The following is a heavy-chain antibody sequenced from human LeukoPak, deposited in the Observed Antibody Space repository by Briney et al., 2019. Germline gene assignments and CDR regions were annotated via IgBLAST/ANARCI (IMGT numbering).Heavy chain of an antibody. D-gene: IGHD3-16*01. J-gene: IGHJ5*02. CDR3: ARVSPLGGWFDP. Sequence: SGTLSLTCTVSGGSISSYYWSWIRQPPGKGLEWIGYIYYSGSTNYNPSLKSRVTMSVDTSKNQFSLKLSSVTAADTAVYYCARVSPLGGWFDPWGQGTLVTVSS. V-gene: IGHV4-59*01. CDR1: GGSISSYY. CDR2: IYYSGST.